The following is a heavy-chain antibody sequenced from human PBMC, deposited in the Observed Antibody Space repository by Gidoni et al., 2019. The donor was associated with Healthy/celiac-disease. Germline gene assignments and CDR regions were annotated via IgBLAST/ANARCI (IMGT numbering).Heavy chain of an antibody. CDR1: GFTFRSYA. CDR2: ISGSGGST. CDR3: AKDPGYYYESSGYPYGSWDY. D-gene: IGHD3-22*01. V-gene: IGHV3-23*01. Sequence: EVQLLESGGGLVQPRGSLRLSCAAPGFTFRSYALRWVRQAPGKGLEWVSAISGSGGSTYYADSVKGRFTISRDNSKNTLYLQMNSLRAEDTAVYYCAKDPGYYYESSGYPYGSWDYWGQGTLVTVSS. J-gene: IGHJ4*02.